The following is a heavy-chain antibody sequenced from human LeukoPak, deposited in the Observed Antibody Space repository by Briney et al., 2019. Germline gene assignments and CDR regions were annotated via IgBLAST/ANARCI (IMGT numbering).Heavy chain of an antibody. D-gene: IGHD5-24*01. V-gene: IGHV3-21*01. Sequence: PGGSLRLSCAASGFTFSSYSMNWVRQAPGKGLEWVSSISSSSSYIYYADSVKGRFTISRDNAKNSLYLQMNSLRAEDTAVYYCAREVEMATTLYFDYWGQGTLVTVSS. CDR2: ISSSSSYI. J-gene: IGHJ4*02. CDR3: AREVEMATTLYFDY. CDR1: GFTFSSYS.